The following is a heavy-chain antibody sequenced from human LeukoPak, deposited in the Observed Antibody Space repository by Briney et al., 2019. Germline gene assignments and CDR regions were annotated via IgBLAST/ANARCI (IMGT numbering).Heavy chain of an antibody. CDR3: VREWAVDF. V-gene: IGHV3-30-3*01. CDR1: GFTFSSYA. Sequence: GGSLRLSCAASGFTFSSYAMHWVRQAPGKGLEWVAVISYDGSKKYYADSVKGRFTISRDNSKNTLYLQMNSLRAEDTAVYYCVREWAVDFWGQGTLVTVSS. CDR2: ISYDGSKK. J-gene: IGHJ4*02.